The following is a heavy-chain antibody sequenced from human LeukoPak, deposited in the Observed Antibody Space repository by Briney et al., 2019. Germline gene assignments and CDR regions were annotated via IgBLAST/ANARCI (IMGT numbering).Heavy chain of an antibody. CDR2: IYHSGST. D-gene: IGHD3-10*01. V-gene: IGHV4-38-2*02. CDR1: GYSISSGYY. J-gene: IGHJ4*02. Sequence: PSETLSLTCTVSGYSISSGYYWGWIRQPPGKGLEWIGSIYHSGSTYYNPSLKSRVTISVDTSKNQFSLKLSSVTAADTAVYYCARLAPLTVRGFSYYFDYWGQGTLVTVSS. CDR3: ARLAPLTVRGFSYYFDY.